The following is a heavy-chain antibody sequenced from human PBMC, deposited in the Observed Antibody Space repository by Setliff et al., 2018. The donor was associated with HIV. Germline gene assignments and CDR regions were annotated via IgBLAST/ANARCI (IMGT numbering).Heavy chain of an antibody. D-gene: IGHD4-4*01. CDR3: ARGRDDYNYDPFDI. CDR1: GGSFSNYY. Sequence: SETLSLTCTVYGGSFSNYYTNWIRQPPGKGLEWIGEVNHSGSTNYNPSLKSRVTISVDTSENQFSLKLSSVTAADTAVYYCARGRDDYNYDPFDIWGQGTMVTVSS. J-gene: IGHJ3*02. CDR2: VNHSGST. V-gene: IGHV4-34*01.